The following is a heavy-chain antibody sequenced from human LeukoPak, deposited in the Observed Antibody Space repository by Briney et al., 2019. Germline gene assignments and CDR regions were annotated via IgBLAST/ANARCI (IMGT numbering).Heavy chain of an antibody. D-gene: IGHD4-17*01. CDR1: GFTFTTYW. Sequence: GGSLRLSCAASGFTFTTYWMTWVRQAPGKGLEWVANINQGGSKIYYVDSVKGRFTISRDNAKNSLYLQMNSLRAEDTAVYYCARVRGDYPYYFDYWGQGTLVTVSS. CDR3: ARVRGDYPYYFDY. J-gene: IGHJ4*02. CDR2: INQGGSKI. V-gene: IGHV3-7*03.